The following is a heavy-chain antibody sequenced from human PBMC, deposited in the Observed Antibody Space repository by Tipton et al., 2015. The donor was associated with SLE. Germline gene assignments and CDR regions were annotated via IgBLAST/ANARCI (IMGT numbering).Heavy chain of an antibody. CDR1: GGSISSSSYY. CDR2: VTNSGGTT. CDR3: ARDAYGDSTVLLDY. J-gene: IGHJ4*02. V-gene: IGHV3-23*01. D-gene: IGHD4-17*01. Sequence: SLRLSCTVSGGSISSSSYYWGWIRQPPGKGLEWVSGVTNSGGTTWYADSVKGRFTISRDNSKNTLYLHMNSLRPEDTAVYYCARDAYGDSTVLLDYWGQGTLVTVSS.